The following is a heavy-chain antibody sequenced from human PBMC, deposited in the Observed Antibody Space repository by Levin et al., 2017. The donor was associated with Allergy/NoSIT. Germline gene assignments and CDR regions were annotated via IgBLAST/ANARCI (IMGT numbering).Heavy chain of an antibody. CDR3: AKRYTTSSVPTTIWDWYFDL. V-gene: IGHV3-30*18. Sequence: SCEASGFTFSNYGMHWVRQAPDMRLEWVAVITFDGSKKDYAESVKGRFTISRDNSKNTVDLQMNSLRREDTAVYYCAKRYTTSSVPTTIWDWYFDLWGRGTLVTVSS. J-gene: IGHJ2*01. CDR1: GFTFSNYG. CDR2: ITFDGSKK. D-gene: IGHD2-2*02.